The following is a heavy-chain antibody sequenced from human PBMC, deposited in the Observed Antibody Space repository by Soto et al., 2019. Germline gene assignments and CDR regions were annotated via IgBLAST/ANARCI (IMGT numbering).Heavy chain of an antibody. CDR3: ARGPMIRGGLFDY. V-gene: IGHV1-69*02. CDR1: GGTFSSYT. D-gene: IGHD3-22*01. Sequence: QVQLVQSGAEVKKPGSSVKVYCKASGGTFSSYTISWVRQAPGQGLEWMGRIIPILGIANYAQKFQGRVTITADKSTRTAYMELSSLRSEDTAVYYCARGPMIRGGLFDYWGQGTLVTVSS. CDR2: IIPILGIA. J-gene: IGHJ4*02.